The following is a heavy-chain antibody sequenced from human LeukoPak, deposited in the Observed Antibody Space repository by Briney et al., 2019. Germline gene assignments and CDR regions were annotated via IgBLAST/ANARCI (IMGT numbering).Heavy chain of an antibody. V-gene: IGHV4-39*07. CDR2: IYYSGST. CDR1: GGSISSSSYY. CDR3: SYQATPAGSGYFDY. J-gene: IGHJ4*02. D-gene: IGHD2-15*01. Sequence: SETLSLTCTVSGGSISSSSYYWGWIRQPPGKGLEWIGSIYYSGSTYYNPSLKSRVTISVDTSKNQFSLKLSSVTAADTAGYYCSYQATPAGSGYFDYWGQETLVTVSS.